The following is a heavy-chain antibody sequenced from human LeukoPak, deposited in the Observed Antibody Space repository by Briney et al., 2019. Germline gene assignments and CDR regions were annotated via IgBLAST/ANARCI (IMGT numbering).Heavy chain of an antibody. D-gene: IGHD1-26*01. V-gene: IGHV3-53*01. CDR1: GFTVSSNY. CDR3: ARGGSYLSAFDI. CDR2: IYSGGST. J-gene: IGHJ3*02. Sequence: GSLRLPCAASGFTVSSNYMSWVRQAPGKGLEWVSIIYSGGSTFYADSVKGRFTISRDNSKNTLYLQMNSLRAEDTAVYYCARGGSYLSAFDIWGQGTMVTVSS.